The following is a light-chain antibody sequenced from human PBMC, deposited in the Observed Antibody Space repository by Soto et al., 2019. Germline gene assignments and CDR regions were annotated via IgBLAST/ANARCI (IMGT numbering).Light chain of an antibody. CDR3: QQYNSWPPWT. Sequence: EIVMTQSPATLSVSPGERATLSCRASQSVSSNLAWYQQKPGQAPRLLIYGASTRATGIPARFSGGGSGTEFTLTISSLQSEDFAVYYCQQYNSWPPWTFGQGTKVDIK. CDR1: QSVSSN. CDR2: GAS. J-gene: IGKJ1*01. V-gene: IGKV3-15*01.